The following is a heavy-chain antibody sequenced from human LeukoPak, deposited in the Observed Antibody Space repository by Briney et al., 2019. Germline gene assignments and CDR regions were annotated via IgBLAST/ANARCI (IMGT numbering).Heavy chain of an antibody. J-gene: IGHJ5*02. V-gene: IGHV1-46*01. CDR3: ARVSVTTNWFDP. CDR1: GYTFTSYY. Sequence: ASVKVSCKASGYTFTSYYMHWVRQAPGQGLEWMGIINPSGGSTSYAQKFQGRVTMTRDTPTSTVYMELSSLRSEDTAVYYCARVSVTTNWFDPWGQGTLVTVSS. D-gene: IGHD4-11*01. CDR2: INPSGGST.